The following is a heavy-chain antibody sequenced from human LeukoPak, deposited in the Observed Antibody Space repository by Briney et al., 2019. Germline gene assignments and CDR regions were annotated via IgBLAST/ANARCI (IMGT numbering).Heavy chain of an antibody. D-gene: IGHD6-19*01. CDR1: GFTFSSYG. CDR3: AKPGIAVAGDDDAFDI. Sequence: GGSLRLSCAASGFTFSSYGMHWVRQAPGKGLEWVAVIWYDGSNKYYADSVKGRFTISRDNSKNTLYLQMSSLRAEDTAVYYCAKPGIAVAGDDDAFDIWGQGTMVTVSS. CDR2: IWYDGSNK. J-gene: IGHJ3*02. V-gene: IGHV3-33*06.